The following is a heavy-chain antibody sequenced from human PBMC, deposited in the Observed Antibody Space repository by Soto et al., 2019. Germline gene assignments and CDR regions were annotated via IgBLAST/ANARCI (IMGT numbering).Heavy chain of an antibody. V-gene: IGHV3-15*01. CDR2: IKSKTDGGTT. Sequence: GGSLRLSCAASGFTFSNAWMSWVRQAPGKGLEWVGRIKSKTDGGTTDYTAPVKGRFTISRDDSKNTLYLQMNSQKTEETSVYYCETDRFRESEAFDMWGPGTMVSASS. CDR3: ETDRFRESEAFDM. CDR1: GFTFSNAW. J-gene: IGHJ3*02. D-gene: IGHD3-10*01.